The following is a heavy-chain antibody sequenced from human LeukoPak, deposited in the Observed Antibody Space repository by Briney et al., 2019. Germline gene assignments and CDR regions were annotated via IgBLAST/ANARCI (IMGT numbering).Heavy chain of an antibody. CDR1: GGSFSGYY. CDR3: AREGYCSSTSCYHFDY. Sequence: PSETLSLTCAVYGGSFSGYYWSWIRQPPGKGLEWIGEINRSGSTNYNPSLKSRVTISVDTSKNQFSLKLSSVTAADTAVYYCAREGYCSSTSCYHFDYWGQGTLVTVSS. D-gene: IGHD2-2*01. V-gene: IGHV4-34*01. CDR2: INRSGST. J-gene: IGHJ4*02.